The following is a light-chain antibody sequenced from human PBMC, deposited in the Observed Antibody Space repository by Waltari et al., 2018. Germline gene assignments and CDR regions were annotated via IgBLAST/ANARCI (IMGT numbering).Light chain of an antibody. CDR3: QQSYSTPWT. CDR2: AAY. CDR1: QSISSY. V-gene: IGKV1-39*01. J-gene: IGKJ1*01. Sequence: DIQMTQSPSSLSASVGDRVTITCRASQSISSYLNWYQQKPGKAPKRLIYAAYSLQSGVPSRFSGSGSGTDFTLTISSLQPEDFATYYCQQSYSTPWTFGQGTKVEIK.